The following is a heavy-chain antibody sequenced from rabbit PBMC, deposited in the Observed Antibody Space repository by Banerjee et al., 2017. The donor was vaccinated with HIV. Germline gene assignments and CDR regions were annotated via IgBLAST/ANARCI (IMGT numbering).Heavy chain of an antibody. CDR3: ARDFSGGNL. CDR2: ISTGSGST. V-gene: IGHV1S40*01. J-gene: IGHJ4*01. CDR1: GFDFSSSYY. Sequence: QSLEESGGDLVKPGASLTLTCTASGFDFSSSYYMCWVRQAPGKGLELIACISTGSGSTWYASWVNGVFTICKTSSTTVTLQMTSLTAADTATYFCARDFSGGNLWGPGTLVTVS. D-gene: IGHD1-1*01.